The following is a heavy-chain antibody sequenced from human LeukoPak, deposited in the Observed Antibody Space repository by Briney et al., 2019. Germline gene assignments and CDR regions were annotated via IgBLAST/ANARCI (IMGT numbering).Heavy chain of an antibody. CDR1: GGSISSGGYS. J-gene: IGHJ4*02. CDR2: IYHSGST. V-gene: IGHV4-30-2*01. Sequence: SETLSLTCAVSGGSISSGGYSWSWIRQPPGKGLEWIGYIYHSGSTYYNPSLKSRVTISVDRSKNQFSLKLSSVTAANTAVYYCAREAIEKGFDYWGQGTQVTVSS. CDR3: AREAIEKGFDY.